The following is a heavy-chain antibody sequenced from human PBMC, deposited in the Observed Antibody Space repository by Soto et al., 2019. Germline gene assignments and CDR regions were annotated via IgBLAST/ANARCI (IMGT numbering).Heavy chain of an antibody. V-gene: IGHV3-30*18. D-gene: IGHD3-10*01. CDR1: GFTFSSYG. CDR2: ISYDGSNE. J-gene: IGHJ4*02. CDR3: AKDLGSGNYYNVNDY. Sequence: GGSLRLSCAASGFTFSSYGMHWVRQAPGRGLEWVAFISYDGSNEYSADSVKGRFTISRDNSKSALYLQMNSLRAEDTAVYYCAKDLGSGNYYNVNDYWGQGTLVTVSS.